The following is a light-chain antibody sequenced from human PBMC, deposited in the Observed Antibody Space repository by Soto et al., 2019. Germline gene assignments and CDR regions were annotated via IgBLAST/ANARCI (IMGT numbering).Light chain of an antibody. CDR3: QQYGSFPRT. V-gene: IGKV3-20*01. Sequence: DIVLTQSPGTLSLSPGERATLSCRASGGVSSIYFAWYQQKRGQAPTLHAYGVSSRATGSPDRLSGSGSGRDVTRTISRLAPEDFAVYDCQQYGSFPRTFGQGTKVDIK. J-gene: IGKJ1*01. CDR2: GVS. CDR1: GGVSSIY.